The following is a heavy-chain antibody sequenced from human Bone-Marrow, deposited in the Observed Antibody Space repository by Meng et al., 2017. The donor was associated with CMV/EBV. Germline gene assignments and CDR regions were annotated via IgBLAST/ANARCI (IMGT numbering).Heavy chain of an antibody. D-gene: IGHD1-1*01. Sequence: GGSLRLSCAASGFTFSSYAMHWVRQAPGKGLEWVAVISYDGSNKYYADSVKGRFTISRDNSKNTLYLQMNSLRAEDTAVYYCAKDSGTTGDLFDYWGQGTLVTVSS. J-gene: IGHJ4*02. CDR1: GFTFSSYA. V-gene: IGHV3-30*04. CDR2: ISYDGSNK. CDR3: AKDSGTTGDLFDY.